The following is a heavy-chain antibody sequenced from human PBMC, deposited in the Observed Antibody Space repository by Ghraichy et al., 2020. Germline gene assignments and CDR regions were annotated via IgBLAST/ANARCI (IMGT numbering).Heavy chain of an antibody. Sequence: GGSLRLSCAASGFIFSSYGMNWVRQAPGKGLEWVSAVTGSGGSTYYADSVKGRFTISRDNSKNTLYLQMNTLRAEDTALYYCATDTFLAGYEDGFDIWGQGTMVTVSS. D-gene: IGHD3-9*01. CDR3: ATDTFLAGYEDGFDI. CDR1: GFIFSSYG. CDR2: VTGSGGST. J-gene: IGHJ3*02. V-gene: IGHV3-23*01.